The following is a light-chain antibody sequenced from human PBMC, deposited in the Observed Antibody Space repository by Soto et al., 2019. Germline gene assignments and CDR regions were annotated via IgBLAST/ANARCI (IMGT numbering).Light chain of an antibody. Sequence: QSALTQPACVSGSPGQSITISCTGTSSDVGGFNYVSWYQQHPGKAPKLMIYDVSNRPSGVSNRFSGSKSGSTASLTISGLQAEDEADYYCSSYTSSSTVVFGGGTKLTVL. J-gene: IGLJ2*01. CDR2: DVS. V-gene: IGLV2-14*03. CDR3: SSYTSSSTVV. CDR1: SSDVGGFNY.